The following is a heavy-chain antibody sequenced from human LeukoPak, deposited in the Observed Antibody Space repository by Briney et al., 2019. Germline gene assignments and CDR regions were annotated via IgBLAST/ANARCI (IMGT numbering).Heavy chain of an antibody. CDR2: IWYDGSNK. CDR3: AKRGVVIRVILVGFHKEAYYFDS. D-gene: IGHD3-22*01. J-gene: IGHJ4*02. V-gene: IGHV3-33*06. Sequence: PGRSLRLSCAASGFTFSNYGMHWVRQAPGKGLEWVAVIWYDGSNKYYADSVKGRFTISRDNPKNTLYLQMNSLRAEDTAVYFCAKRGVVIRVILVGFHKEAYYFDSWGQGALVTVSS. CDR1: GFTFSNYG.